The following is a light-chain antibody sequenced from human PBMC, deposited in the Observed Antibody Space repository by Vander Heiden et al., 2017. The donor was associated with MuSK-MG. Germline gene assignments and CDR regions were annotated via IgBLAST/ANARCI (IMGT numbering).Light chain of an antibody. CDR3: QYYDGSLRGV. Sequence: QSVLTEPTPVSGAPGLGVTITCTGSSSNVGADYAVRWYQQLPGTAPIRRSEDNSSRPSGVPGRVSGSKSGTYASTVTTGLQAENDADDYCQYYDGSLRGVFGGGTKLTVL. J-gene: IGLJ2*01. CDR1: SSNVGADYA. CDR2: DNS. V-gene: IGLV1-40*01.